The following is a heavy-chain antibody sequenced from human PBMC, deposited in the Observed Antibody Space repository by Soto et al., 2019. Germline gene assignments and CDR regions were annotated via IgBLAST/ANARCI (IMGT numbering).Heavy chain of an antibody. J-gene: IGHJ5*02. CDR1: GYPFSKYG. D-gene: IGHD5-12*01. CDR3: ATSYDSGFDP. CDR2: IKPDNGNT. V-gene: IGHV1-18*04. Sequence: QLQLVQSGGEVKKPGASVRVSCEAYGYPFSKYGISWIRQAPGQGLEWMGWIKPDNGNTDYAQKFQGRVTMTTDTASNTASMELRSLRPDDTAVYYCATSYDSGFDPWGQGTLVSVAS.